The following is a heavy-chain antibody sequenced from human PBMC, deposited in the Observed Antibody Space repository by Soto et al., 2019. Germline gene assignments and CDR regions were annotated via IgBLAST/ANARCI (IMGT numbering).Heavy chain of an antibody. CDR1: GFTFSSYG. Sequence: GGSLRLSCAASGFTFSSYGMHWVRQAPGKGLEWVAVISYDGSNKYYADSVKGRFTISRDNSKNTLYLQMNSLRAEDTAVYYCAKEASRYRSTSCYTDYWGQGTLVTVSS. D-gene: IGHD2-2*02. V-gene: IGHV3-30*18. CDR2: ISYDGSNK. J-gene: IGHJ4*02. CDR3: AKEASRYRSTSCYTDY.